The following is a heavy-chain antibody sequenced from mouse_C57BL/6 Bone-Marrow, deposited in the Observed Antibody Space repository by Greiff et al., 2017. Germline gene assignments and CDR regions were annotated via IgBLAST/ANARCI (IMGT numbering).Heavy chain of an antibody. CDR2: IDPSDSYT. J-gene: IGHJ1*03. CDR3: ARGPYWYFDV. V-gene: IGHV1-50*01. CDR1: GYTFTSYW. Sequence: QVQLQQPGAELVKPGASVKLSCKASGYTFTSYWMQWVKQRPGQGLEWIGEIDPSDSYTNYKQQFKGKATLTVDTSSSTAYMRLSSLTSEDSAVYYCARGPYWYFDVWGTGTTVTVAS.